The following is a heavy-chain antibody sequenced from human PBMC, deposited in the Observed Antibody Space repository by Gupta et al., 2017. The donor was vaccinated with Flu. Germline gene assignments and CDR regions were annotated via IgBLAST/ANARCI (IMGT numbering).Heavy chain of an antibody. Sequence: QVQLQESGPGLVKPSETLSLTCTVSGGSISSYYWSWIRQPPGKGLEWIGYIYYSGSTNYNPSLKSRVTISVDTSKNQFSLKLSSVTAADTAVYYWARAENWNWFDPWGQGTLVTVSS. CDR1: GGSISSYY. J-gene: IGHJ5*02. CDR2: IYYSGST. V-gene: IGHV4-59*01. CDR3: ARAENWNWFDP.